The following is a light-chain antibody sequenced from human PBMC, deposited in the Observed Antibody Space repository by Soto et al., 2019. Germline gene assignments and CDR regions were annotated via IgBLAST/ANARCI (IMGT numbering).Light chain of an antibody. Sequence: ESVLTQSPDTLSLSPGDRATLSCRSSQSVSNSFFAWYQQKPGQAPRLLLFGASSRATGIPDRFSGSGSGTDFTLTISRLEPEDFAIYHCQQYGGSPRTFGQGTKLEIK. J-gene: IGKJ2*01. CDR3: QQYGGSPRT. V-gene: IGKV3-20*01. CDR1: QSVSNSF. CDR2: GAS.